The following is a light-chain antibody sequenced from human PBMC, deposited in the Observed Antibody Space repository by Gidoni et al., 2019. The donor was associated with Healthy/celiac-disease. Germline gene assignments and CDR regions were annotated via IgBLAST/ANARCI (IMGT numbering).Light chain of an antibody. J-gene: IGKJ1*01. CDR1: QGIRND. Sequence: ANHMTPSPSSLSASVGDRVTITCRASQGIRNDLGWYQQKPGKAPKLLIYAASSLQSGVPSRFSGSGSGTDFTLTISSLQPEDFATYYCLQDYNYPWTFGQGTKVEIK. CDR2: AAS. V-gene: IGKV1-6*01. CDR3: LQDYNYPWT.